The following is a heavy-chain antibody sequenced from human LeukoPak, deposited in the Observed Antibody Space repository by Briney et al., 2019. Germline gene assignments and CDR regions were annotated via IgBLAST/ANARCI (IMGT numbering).Heavy chain of an antibody. CDR1: GFTFSSHG. CDR3: AKDRLTEAYGMEV. J-gene: IGHJ6*02. CDR2: IRNDGSHK. V-gene: IGHV3-30*18. Sequence: GGSLRLSCAASGFTFSSHGMHWVRQAPGKGLEWVAVIRNDGSHKYYGGSVKGRFTISRDNSKDTLYLQINSLRPGDTAVYYCAKDRLTEAYGMEVWGQGTTVTVSS.